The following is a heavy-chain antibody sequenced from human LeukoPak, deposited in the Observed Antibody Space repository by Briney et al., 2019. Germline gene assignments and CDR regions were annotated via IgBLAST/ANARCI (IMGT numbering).Heavy chain of an antibody. D-gene: IGHD2-2*01. V-gene: IGHV1-8*01. CDR2: MSPNNGDT. Sequence: ASVKVSCKTSGYTFTNYDINWVRQATGQGLEWLGWMSPNNGDTGYAQKFQGRVTITADESTSTAYMELSSLRSEDTAVYYCARGQIQAHCSSTSCYFGSWFDPWGQGTLVTVSS. J-gene: IGHJ5*02. CDR1: GYTFTNYD. CDR3: ARGQIQAHCSSTSCYFGSWFDP.